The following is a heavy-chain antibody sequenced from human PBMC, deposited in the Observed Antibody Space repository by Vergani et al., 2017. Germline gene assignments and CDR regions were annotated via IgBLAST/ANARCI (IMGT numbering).Heavy chain of an antibody. CDR3: AKEVVVVVAATNPQNYWYFDL. CDR2: ISGSGGST. J-gene: IGHJ2*01. D-gene: IGHD2-15*01. Sequence: EVQLLESGGGLVQPGGSLRLSCAASGFTFSSYAMSWVRQAPGKGLEWVSAISGSGGSTYYADSVKGRLTISRDNSKNTLYLQMNSLRAEDTAVYYCAKEVVVVVAATNPQNYWYFDLWGRGTLVTVSS. CDR1: GFTFSSYA. V-gene: IGHV3-23*01.